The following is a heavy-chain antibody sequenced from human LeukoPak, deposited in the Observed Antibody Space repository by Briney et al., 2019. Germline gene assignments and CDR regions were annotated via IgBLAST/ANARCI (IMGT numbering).Heavy chain of an antibody. D-gene: IGHD5-12*01. CDR3: ARDLGRNSGYDLFDH. J-gene: IGHJ4*02. Sequence: GGSLRLSCAASGFTFSNYWMHWVRQAPGKGLVWVSRIYDDGSGSTYAASVKGRFTISRDNAKNSLYLQMNSLRAEDTAVYYCARDLGRNSGYDLFDHWGQGTLVTVSS. CDR2: IYDDGSGS. CDR1: GFTFSNYW. V-gene: IGHV3-74*01.